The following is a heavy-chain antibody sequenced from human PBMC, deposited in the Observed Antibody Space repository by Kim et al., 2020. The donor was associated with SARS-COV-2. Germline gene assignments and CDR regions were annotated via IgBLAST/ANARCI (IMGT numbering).Heavy chain of an antibody. Sequence: GSPTTHPALRLRVTISGDTSKNQFSLTLSSVAAADTAVYYCARYKPPFDYWGQGTLVTVSS. J-gene: IGHJ4*02. CDR3: ARYKPPFDY. CDR2: GSP. V-gene: IGHV4-34*01. D-gene: IGHD1-1*01.